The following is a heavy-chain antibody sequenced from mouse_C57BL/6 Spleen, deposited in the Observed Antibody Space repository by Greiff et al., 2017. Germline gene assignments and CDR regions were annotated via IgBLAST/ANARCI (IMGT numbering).Heavy chain of an antibody. V-gene: IGHV1-15*01. CDR2: IDPETGGT. CDR3: TRDRYYAMDY. Sequence: QVQLQQSGAELVRPGASVTLSCKASGYTFTDYEMHWVKQTPVHGLEWIGAIDPETGGTAYNQKFKGKAILTADKSSSTAYMELRSLTSEDSAVYYCTRDRYYAMDYWGQGNSVTVSS. CDR1: GYTFTDYE. J-gene: IGHJ4*01.